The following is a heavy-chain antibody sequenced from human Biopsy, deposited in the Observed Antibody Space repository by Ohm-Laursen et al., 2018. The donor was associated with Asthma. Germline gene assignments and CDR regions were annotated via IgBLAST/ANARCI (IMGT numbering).Heavy chain of an antibody. CDR3: ARGKTWGRSYYFDY. V-gene: IGHV3-30-3*01. Sequence: SLRLSCSASGFTFRSYAMHWVRQAPGKGLEWVAGIFFDGSNKYYADSVKGRFTISRDNSKDTLYLQVNSLRGGDTAVYYCARGKTWGRSYYFDYWGQGTLVTVSS. CDR1: GFTFRSYA. D-gene: IGHD6-6*01. CDR2: IFFDGSNK. J-gene: IGHJ4*02.